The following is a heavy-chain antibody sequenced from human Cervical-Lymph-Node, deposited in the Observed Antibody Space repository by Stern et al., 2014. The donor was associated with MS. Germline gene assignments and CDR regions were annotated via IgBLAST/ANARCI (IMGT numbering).Heavy chain of an antibody. CDR2: INPRGADT. CDR1: GYFFPTHW. J-gene: IGHJ6*02. Sequence: VQLVKSVAAVKKPGASLKISCKGSGYFFPTHWIGWVLQMPGQGLEWMGIINPRGADTRYSPSFQGQVTISADKSISTAYLQWSSLKASDTAMYYCARVDTAPSSALDVWGQGTTVIVSS. D-gene: IGHD5-18*01. V-gene: IGHV5-51*03. CDR3: ARVDTAPSSALDV.